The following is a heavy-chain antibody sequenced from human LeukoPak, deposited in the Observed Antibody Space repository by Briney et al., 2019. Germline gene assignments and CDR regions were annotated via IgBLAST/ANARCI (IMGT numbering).Heavy chain of an antibody. CDR1: GFTFSSHA. V-gene: IGHV3-23*01. D-gene: IGHD6-13*01. CDR3: AKGDRIAAAGTVMAY. J-gene: IGHJ4*02. CDR2: IRVSGDYI. Sequence: PGGSLRLSCAASGFTFSSHAMNWVRQAPGKGLEWVSFIRVSGDYIYYADSVKGRFPISRDNSKNTLYLQMNSLSAEDTAVYYCAKGDRIAAAGTVMAYWGQGTLVTVPS.